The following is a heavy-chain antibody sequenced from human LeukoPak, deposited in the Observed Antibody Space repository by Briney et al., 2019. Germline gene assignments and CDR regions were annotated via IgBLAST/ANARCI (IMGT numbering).Heavy chain of an antibody. Sequence: SETLSLTCTVSGGSLSSYYWSWIRQSPGNGLEWIGYIYYSGSTNYNPALKSRVTMSVDTSKDQFSLKLSSVTAADTAVYYCARLASLAVVILPSGTRYYGMDVWGQGTTVTVSS. CDR2: IYYSGST. CDR1: GGSLSSYY. V-gene: IGHV4-59*01. D-gene: IGHD2/OR15-2a*01. J-gene: IGHJ6*02. CDR3: ARLASLAVVILPSGTRYYGMDV.